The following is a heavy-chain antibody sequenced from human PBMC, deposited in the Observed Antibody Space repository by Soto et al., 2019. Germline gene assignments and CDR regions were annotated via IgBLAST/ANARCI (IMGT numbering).Heavy chain of an antibody. D-gene: IGHD2-2*01. CDR2: ISYDGSNK. CDR3: AKGQHCRSTSCYFYYYGVDV. CDR1: GFTFSTYG. V-gene: IGHV3-30*18. Sequence: QVQLVESGGGVVQPGRSLRLSCAASGFTFSTYGMHWVRQAPGKGLEWVAVISYDGSNKYYADSVKGRLTISRDNSKNTLYLQMNSLRAGDTAVYYCAKGQHCRSTSCYFYYYGVDVWGQGTTVAVSS. J-gene: IGHJ6*02.